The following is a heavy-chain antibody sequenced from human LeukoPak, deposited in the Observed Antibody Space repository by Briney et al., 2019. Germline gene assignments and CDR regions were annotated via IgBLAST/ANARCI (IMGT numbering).Heavy chain of an antibody. V-gene: IGHV3-23*01. J-gene: IGHJ3*02. CDR3: AKDNTDYYDSSGYYYSGGAFDI. CDR1: GFTFSIYA. D-gene: IGHD3-22*01. CDR2: ISGSGGST. Sequence: PGGSLRLSCAASGFTFSIYAMSWVRQAPGKGLEWVSAISGSGGSTYYADSVKGRFTISRDNSKNTLYLQMNSLRAEDTAVYYCAKDNTDYYDSSGYYYSGGAFDIWGQGTMVTVSS.